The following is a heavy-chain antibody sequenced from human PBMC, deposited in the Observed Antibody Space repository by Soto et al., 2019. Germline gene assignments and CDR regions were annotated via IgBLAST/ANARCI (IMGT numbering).Heavy chain of an antibody. CDR2: IYSGGST. V-gene: IGHV3-53*01. CDR1: GFTVSSNY. Sequence: GGSLRLSCAASGFTVSSNYMSWVRQAPGKGLEWVSVIYSGGSTYYADSVKGRFTISRDNSKNTLYLQMNSLRAEDTAVYYCARESRYSGSYYMLDYWGQGTLVTVSS. J-gene: IGHJ4*02. D-gene: IGHD1-26*01. CDR3: ARESRYSGSYYMLDY.